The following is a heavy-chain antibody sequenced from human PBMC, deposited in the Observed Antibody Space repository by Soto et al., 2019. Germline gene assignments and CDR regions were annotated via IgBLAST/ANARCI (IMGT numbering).Heavy chain of an antibody. CDR1: GGSISSSNW. D-gene: IGHD4-17*01. Sequence: QVQLQESGPGLVKPSGTLSLTCAVSGGSISSSNWWSWVRQPPGKGLEWIGEIYHSGSTNYNPSLMSRVTISVDKSKTQFSLKLSSVPVADTAVYYCARRDYVWNGLDFWGQGTTVTVSS. CDR3: ARRDYVWNGLDF. J-gene: IGHJ6*02. CDR2: IYHSGST. V-gene: IGHV4-4*02.